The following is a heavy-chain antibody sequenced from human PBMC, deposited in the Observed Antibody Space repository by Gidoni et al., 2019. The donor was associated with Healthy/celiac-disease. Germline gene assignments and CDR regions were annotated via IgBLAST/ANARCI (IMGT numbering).Heavy chain of an antibody. Sequence: VSVKSRITINPDTSKNQFSLQLNSVTPEDTAVYYCARDREGTSIVEMAQPRGAFDIWGQGTMVTVSS. D-gene: IGHD2-15*01. J-gene: IGHJ3*02. CDR3: ARDREGTSIVEMAQPRGAFDI. V-gene: IGHV6-1*01.